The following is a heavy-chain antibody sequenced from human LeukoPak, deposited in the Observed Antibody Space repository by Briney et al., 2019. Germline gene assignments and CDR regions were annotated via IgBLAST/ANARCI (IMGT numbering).Heavy chain of an antibody. CDR1: GFTFSSYW. V-gene: IGHV3-7*01. D-gene: IGHD1-26*01. CDR2: IKQDGSEK. J-gene: IGHJ4*02. Sequence: GGSLRLSCAASGFTFSSYWMSWVRQAPGKGLEWVANIKQDGSEKYYVDSVKGRFTISRDNAKNSLYLRMNSLRAEDTAVYYCARAPGWELLFSDYWGQGTLVTVSS. CDR3: ARAPGWELLFSDY.